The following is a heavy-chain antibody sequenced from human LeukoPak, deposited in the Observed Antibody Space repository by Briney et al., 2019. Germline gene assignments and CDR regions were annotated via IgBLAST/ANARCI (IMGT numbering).Heavy chain of an antibody. CDR2: IYYSGSP. Sequence: SETLSLTCSVSGGSISSYHWSWIRQPPGKGLDWIGYIYYSGSPNYNPSLKSRVTISVDKSKNQFSLKLRSVTAADTAVYYCARMKGDYWGQGTLVTVSS. CDR3: ARMKGDY. CDR1: GGSISSYH. V-gene: IGHV4-59*01. J-gene: IGHJ4*02.